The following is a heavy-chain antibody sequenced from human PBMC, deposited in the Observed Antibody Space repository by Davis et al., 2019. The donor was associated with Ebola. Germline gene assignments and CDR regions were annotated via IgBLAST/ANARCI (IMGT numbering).Heavy chain of an antibody. J-gene: IGHJ4*02. CDR1: GFTFSSYG. D-gene: IGHD3-3*01. CDR3: ARDGGLYYDFWSGYYDY. V-gene: IGHV3-33*01. CDR2: IWYDGSNK. Sequence: PGGSLRLSCAASGFTFSSYGMHWVRQAPGKGLEWVAVIWYDGSNKYYADSVKGRFTISRDNSKNTLYLQMNSLRAEDTAVYYCARDGGLYYDFWSGYYDYWGQGTLVIVSS.